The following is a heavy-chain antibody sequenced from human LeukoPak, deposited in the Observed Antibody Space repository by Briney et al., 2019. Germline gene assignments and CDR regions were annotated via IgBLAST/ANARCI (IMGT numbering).Heavy chain of an antibody. J-gene: IGHJ4*02. V-gene: IGHV3-21*01. CDR2: ISSSSSYI. CDR3: ARDIGYNWNPEYYFDY. Sequence: PGGSLRLSCAASGFTFSSYSMNWVRQAPGKGLEWVSSISSSSSYIYYADSVKGRFTISRDNAKNSLYLQMNSLRAEDTAVYYCARDIGYNWNPEYYFDYWGQGTLVTVSS. CDR1: GFTFSSYS. D-gene: IGHD1-20*01.